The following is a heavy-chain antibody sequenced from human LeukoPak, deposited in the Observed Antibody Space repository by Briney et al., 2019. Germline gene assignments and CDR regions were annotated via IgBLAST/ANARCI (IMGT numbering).Heavy chain of an antibody. CDR1: GGSLTIGHYY. J-gene: IGHJ4*02. CDR2: VHPSGIT. D-gene: IGHD5-24*01. CDR3: ARGQDAFKTGY. Sequence: SQTLSLTCTVSGGSLTIGHYYWTWIRQHPGKGLEWIGYVHPSGITDYNPSLQSRVTMSLDTSQNQFSLKLTSVTAADTAIYYCARGQDAFKTGYWGQGTLVTVSS. V-gene: IGHV4-31*03.